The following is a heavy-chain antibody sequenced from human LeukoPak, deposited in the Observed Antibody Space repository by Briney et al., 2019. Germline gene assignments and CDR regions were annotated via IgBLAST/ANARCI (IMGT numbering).Heavy chain of an antibody. Sequence: GGSLRLSCAASGFTFSSYAMSWVRQAPGKGREWVSTISGSGGGIWYTDSVKGRFTISRDNSKNTPYLQMNGLRAEDKAVYYCAKSNYFDSSGYFYDLDSWGQGSLVTVS. J-gene: IGHJ4*02. CDR3: AKSNYFDSSGYFYDLDS. CDR2: ISGSGGGI. V-gene: IGHV3-23*01. CDR1: GFTFSSYA. D-gene: IGHD3-22*01.